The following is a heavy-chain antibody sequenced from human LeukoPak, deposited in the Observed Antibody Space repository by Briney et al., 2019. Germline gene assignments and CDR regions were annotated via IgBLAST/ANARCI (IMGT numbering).Heavy chain of an antibody. D-gene: IGHD3-10*01. CDR3: ARTSGELLYQIWFDP. CDR2: IYYSGST. CDR1: GGSISSGGYC. J-gene: IGHJ5*02. Sequence: SETLSLTCTVSGGSISSGGYCWSWIRQHPGKGLEWIGYIYYSGSTYYNPSLKSRVTISVDTSRDQFSLKLSSVTAADTAVYYCARTSGELLYQIWFDPWGQGTLVTVSS. V-gene: IGHV4-31*03.